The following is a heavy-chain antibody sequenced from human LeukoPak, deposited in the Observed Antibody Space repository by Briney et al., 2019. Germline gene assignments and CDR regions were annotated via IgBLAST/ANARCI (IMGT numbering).Heavy chain of an antibody. V-gene: IGHV3-7*04. Sequence: GGSLRLSCEASGSXFSRSWIHWVRQAPGKGLEWMANIKQDGSEKYYVDSVKRRFTISRDNAKNSLYLQMNSLRAEDTAVYYCARSPGYYDSSGYSPFDYWGQGTLVTVSS. J-gene: IGHJ4*02. CDR3: ARSPGYYDSSGYSPFDY. CDR2: IKQDGSEK. D-gene: IGHD3-22*01. CDR1: GSXFSRSW.